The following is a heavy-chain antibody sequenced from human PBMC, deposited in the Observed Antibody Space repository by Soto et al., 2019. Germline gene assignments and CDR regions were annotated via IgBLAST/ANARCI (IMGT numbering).Heavy chain of an antibody. CDR1: GFTFISYW. CDR3: AGEGYCSGGSCYWYGMDV. V-gene: IGHV3-7*03. Sequence: WGSLRLSCAASGFTFISYWMICFGHAPGKGLEWVANIKQDGSEKYYVDSVKGRFTISRDNAKNSLYLQMNSLRAEDTAVYYCAGEGYCSGGSCYWYGMDVWGQGTTVTV. J-gene: IGHJ6*02. D-gene: IGHD2-15*01. CDR2: IKQDGSEK.